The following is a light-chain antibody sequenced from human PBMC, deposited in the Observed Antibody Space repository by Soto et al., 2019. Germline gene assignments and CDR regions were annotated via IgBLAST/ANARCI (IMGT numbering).Light chain of an antibody. J-gene: IGKJ4*01. CDR3: QQYGTSPPVT. Sequence: EIVLTQSPGTLSLSPGDTATLSCRASQSISSDYVAWYQQKPGQAPRLLIYGASSRVAGIPDRFSGSGSGTDFTLTVSRLEPEDFAVYYCQQYGTSPPVTFGGGTKVEIK. CDR1: QSISSDY. V-gene: IGKV3-20*01. CDR2: GAS.